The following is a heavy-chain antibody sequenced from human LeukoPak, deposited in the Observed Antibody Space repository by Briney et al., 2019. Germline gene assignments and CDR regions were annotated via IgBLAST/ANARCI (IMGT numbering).Heavy chain of an antibody. CDR2: ITNIVHSS. CDR3: AKDWRKRYSLARSRAGSSPN. J-gene: IGHJ1*01. CDR1: GFTFSNYA. Sequence: RGSPRLSCPASGFTFSNYAMSWVRDTPGKGVECGSGITNIVHSSYHADTVRGGSTTTRDNSQNTLSLQKNSFTVEYRPLYYCAKDWRKRYSLARSRAGSSPNWGQG. D-gene: IGHD3-9*01. V-gene: IGHV3-23*01.